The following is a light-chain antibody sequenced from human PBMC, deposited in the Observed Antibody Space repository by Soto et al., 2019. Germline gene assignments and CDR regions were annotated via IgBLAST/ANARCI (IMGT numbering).Light chain of an antibody. CDR3: QHYNSYSEA. J-gene: IGKJ1*01. CDR2: KAS. V-gene: IGKV1-5*03. Sequence: DIQMTQSPSTLSGSVGDRVTITCRASQTVSSWLAWYPQKPGKAPKLLIYKASTLKSGVPSRFSGRGSGTEFTLTISSLQPDDFATYYCQHYNSYSEAFGQGTKVDI. CDR1: QTVSSW.